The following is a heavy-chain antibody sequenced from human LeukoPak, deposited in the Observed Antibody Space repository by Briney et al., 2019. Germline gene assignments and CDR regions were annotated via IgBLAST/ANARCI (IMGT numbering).Heavy chain of an antibody. Sequence: SETLSLTCTVSGGSISSSSYYWGWIRQPPGKGLEWIGSIYYSGSTYYNPSLKSRVTISVDTSKNQFSLKLSSATAADTAVYYCASSITMIADDAFDIWGQGTMVTVSS. D-gene: IGHD3-22*01. J-gene: IGHJ3*02. CDR2: IYYSGST. V-gene: IGHV4-39*01. CDR3: ASSITMIADDAFDI. CDR1: GGSISSSSYY.